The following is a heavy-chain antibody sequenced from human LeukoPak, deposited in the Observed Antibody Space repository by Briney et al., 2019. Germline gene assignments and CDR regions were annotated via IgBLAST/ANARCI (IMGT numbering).Heavy chain of an antibody. CDR1: GYTFTSYY. D-gene: IGHD5-12*01. Sequence: ASVKVSCKASGYTFTSYYMHWVRQAPGQGLEWMGIINPSGGSTSYAQKFQGRVTMTRDTSTSTVYMELSSLRSEDTAVYYCARGASGGYDSFWFDPWGQGTLVTVSS. CDR3: ARGASGGYDSFWFDP. CDR2: INPSGGST. V-gene: IGHV1-46*01. J-gene: IGHJ5*02.